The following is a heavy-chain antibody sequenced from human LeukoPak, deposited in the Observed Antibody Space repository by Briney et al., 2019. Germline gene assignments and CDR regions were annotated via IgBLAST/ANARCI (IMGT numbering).Heavy chain of an antibody. Sequence: SETLSLTCTVSGGSISSYYWSWIRQPPGKGLEWIGYIYYSGSTSYNPSLKSRVTISVDTSKNQFSLKLSSVTAADTAVYYCARDLGDYWSGFRSYFFDYWGQGTLVTVSS. CDR2: IYYSGST. D-gene: IGHD3-3*01. J-gene: IGHJ4*02. CDR1: GGSISSYY. V-gene: IGHV4-59*12. CDR3: ARDLGDYWSGFRSYFFDY.